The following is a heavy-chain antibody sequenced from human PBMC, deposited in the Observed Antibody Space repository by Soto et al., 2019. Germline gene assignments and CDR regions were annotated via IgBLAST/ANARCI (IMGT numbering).Heavy chain of an antibody. D-gene: IGHD4-4*01. Sequence: SETLSLTCAVSGGSISSGGYSWSWVRQPPGKGLEWIGYIYHSGSTYYNPSLKSRVTISVDRSKNQFSLKLSSVTAADTAVYYCARGFYDYSNYDSLYYFDYWGQGTLVTVSS. CDR1: GGSISSGGYS. V-gene: IGHV4-30-2*01. CDR3: ARGFYDYSNYDSLYYFDY. J-gene: IGHJ4*02. CDR2: IYHSGST.